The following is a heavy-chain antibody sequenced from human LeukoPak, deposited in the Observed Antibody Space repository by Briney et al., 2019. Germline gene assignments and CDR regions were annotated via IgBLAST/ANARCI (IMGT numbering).Heavy chain of an antibody. CDR3: AKDSFGSTTFGRFDP. J-gene: IGHJ5*02. CDR1: GGSLSTSY. Sequence: PSETLSLTCTVSGGSLSTSYWSWIRQSAGKGLEWIGHIYVSGKTSCNTYNPSLESRVTMSPDSSNNQFSLNLKSVTAADTAVYYCAKDSFGSTTFGRFDPWGQGTLVTVSS. D-gene: IGHD2-2*01. V-gene: IGHV4-4*07. CDR2: IYVSGKTSCN.